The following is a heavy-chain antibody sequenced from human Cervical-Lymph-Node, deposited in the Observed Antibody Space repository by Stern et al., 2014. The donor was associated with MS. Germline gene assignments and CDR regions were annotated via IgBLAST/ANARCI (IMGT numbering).Heavy chain of an antibody. Sequence: QVQLVQPGAEVKKPGASVKVSCKAAGYTFTSYGITWVRQAPGQGLEWMGWASAHNDNTNYAENPQGRVTMTTDTSTSTAYMERRSLRSDDTAMYYCGVMGTSGKDVGGQGTAVTVSS. CDR3: GVMGTSGKDV. CDR1: GYTFTSYG. D-gene: IGHD5-18*01. J-gene: IGHJ6*02. CDR2: ASAHNDNT. V-gene: IGHV1-18*01.